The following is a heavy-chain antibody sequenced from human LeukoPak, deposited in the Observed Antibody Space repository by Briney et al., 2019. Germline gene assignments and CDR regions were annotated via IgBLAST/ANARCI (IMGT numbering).Heavy chain of an antibody. V-gene: IGHV4-39*07. CDR1: GGSISSSSYY. J-gene: IGHJ4*02. CDR3: ARGQIAAAVSYYFDY. Sequence: SSETLSLTCTVSGGSISSSSYYWGWIRQPPGKGLEWIGSIYYSGSTYYNPSLKSRVTISVDTSKNQFSLKLSSVTAADTAVYYCARGQIAAAVSYYFDYWGQGTLVTVSS. CDR2: IYYSGST. D-gene: IGHD6-13*01.